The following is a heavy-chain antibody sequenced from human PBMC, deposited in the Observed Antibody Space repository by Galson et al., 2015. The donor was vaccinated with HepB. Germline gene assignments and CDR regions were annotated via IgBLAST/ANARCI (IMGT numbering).Heavy chain of an antibody. J-gene: IGHJ5*02. CDR2: INPNSGGT. D-gene: IGHD2-2*01. CDR1: GYTFTGYY. CDR3: AREYCSSTSCYQGWFDP. Sequence: PVKVSCKASGYTFTGYYMHWVRQAPGQGLEWMGWINPNSGGTNYAQKFQGRVTMTRDTSISTAYMELSRLRSDDTAVYYCAREYCSSTSCYQGWFDPWGQGTLVTVSS. V-gene: IGHV1-2*02.